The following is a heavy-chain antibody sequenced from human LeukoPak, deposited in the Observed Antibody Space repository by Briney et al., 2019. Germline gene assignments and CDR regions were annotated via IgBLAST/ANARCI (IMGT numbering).Heavy chain of an antibody. J-gene: IGHJ6*03. CDR1: GGSISSYY. CDR2: IYYSGST. CDR3: ARGYYYYYMDV. V-gene: IGHV4-59*01. Sequence: SETLSLTCSVSGGSISSYYWSWIRQPPGKGLEWIGYIYYSGSTNYNPSLKSRVTISVDTSKNQFSLKLSSVTAADTAVYYCARGYYYYYMDVWGKGTTVTVSS.